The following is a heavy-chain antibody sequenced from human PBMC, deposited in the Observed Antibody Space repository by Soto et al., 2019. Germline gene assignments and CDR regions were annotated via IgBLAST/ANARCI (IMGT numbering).Heavy chain of an antibody. D-gene: IGHD3-10*01. J-gene: IGHJ4*02. Sequence: EVQLLESGGGLVQPGGSLRLSCAASGFTFSSYAMSWVRQAPGKGLEWVSAISGSGGSTYYADSVKGPFTISRDNSKNTLYLQMNSLRSEDTAVYYCAKHPWFGELHYWGQGTLVTVSS. CDR1: GFTFSSYA. V-gene: IGHV3-23*01. CDR2: ISGSGGST. CDR3: AKHPWFGELHY.